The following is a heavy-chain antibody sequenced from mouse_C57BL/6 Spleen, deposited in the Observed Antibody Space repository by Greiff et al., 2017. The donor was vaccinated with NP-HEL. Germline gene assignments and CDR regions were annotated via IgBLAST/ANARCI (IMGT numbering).Heavy chain of an antibody. V-gene: IGHV1-82*01. CDR3: AGHYYGSSSWFAY. Sequence: VQLQQSGPELVKPGASVKISCKASGYAFSSSWMNWVKQRPGKGLEWIGRIYPGDGDTNYNGKFKGKATLTADKSSSTAYMQLSSLTSEDSAVYFCAGHYYGSSSWFAYWGQGTLVTVSA. J-gene: IGHJ3*01. CDR2: IYPGDGDT. D-gene: IGHD1-1*01. CDR1: GYAFSSSW.